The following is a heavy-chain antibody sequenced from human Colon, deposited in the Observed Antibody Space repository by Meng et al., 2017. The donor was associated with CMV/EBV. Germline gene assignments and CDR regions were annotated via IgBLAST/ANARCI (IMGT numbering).Heavy chain of an antibody. CDR1: GYTFTNYW. CDR3: ARQYCSATSCYQDTFDI. J-gene: IGHJ3*02. CDR2: IYPGDSDI. Sequence: KVSCKGSGYTFTNYWIVWVRQMPGKALEYMGIIYPGDSDIRYRPSFQGQVTMSVDKSINTAYLQWSSLKASDTAMYYCARQYCSATSCYQDTFDIWGQGTMVTVSS. D-gene: IGHD2-2*01. V-gene: IGHV5-51*01.